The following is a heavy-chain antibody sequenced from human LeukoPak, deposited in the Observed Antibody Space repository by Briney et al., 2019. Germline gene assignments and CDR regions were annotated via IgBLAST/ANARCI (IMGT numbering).Heavy chain of an antibody. CDR3: ARDFNCGGDCYYFDY. D-gene: IGHD2-21*02. V-gene: IGHV1-69*05. CDR1: GGTFISYA. CDR2: IIPIFGTA. Sequence: SVKVSCKASGGTFISYAISWVRQAPGQGLEWMGGIIPIFGTANYAQKFQGRVTITTDESTSTAYMELSRLRSEDTAVYYCARDFNCGGDCYYFDYWGQGTLVTVSS. J-gene: IGHJ4*02.